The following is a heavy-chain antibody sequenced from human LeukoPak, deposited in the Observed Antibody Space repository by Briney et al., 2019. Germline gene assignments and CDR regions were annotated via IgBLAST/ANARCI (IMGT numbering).Heavy chain of an antibody. V-gene: IGHV3-74*01. J-gene: IGHJ5*02. CDR2: INSDGSTT. CDR3: AKKYNTGLDP. D-gene: IGHD1-14*01. Sequence: GGSLRLSCAASGFTFSSYWMHWVRHAPGKGLVWVSRINSDGSTTGYADSVKGRFTISRDNAKNTLYLQMNSLRAEDTAVYYCAKKYNTGLDPWGQGTLVTVSS. CDR1: GFTFSSYW.